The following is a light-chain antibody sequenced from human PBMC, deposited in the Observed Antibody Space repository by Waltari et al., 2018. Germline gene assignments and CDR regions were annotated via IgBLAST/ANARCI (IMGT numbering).Light chain of an antibody. Sequence: QSALTQPPSASASPGQSVSISCTGTSSDVGGNNYVSWYQQHQGKAPNLVIYEVRQRPAGAPDRFSGSKSGNTASLTVSGLQAEDEAYYCCFSYAGSSFLFGGGTKLTVL. J-gene: IGLJ2*01. CDR3: FSYAGSSFL. CDR2: EVR. CDR1: SSDVGGNNY. V-gene: IGLV2-8*01.